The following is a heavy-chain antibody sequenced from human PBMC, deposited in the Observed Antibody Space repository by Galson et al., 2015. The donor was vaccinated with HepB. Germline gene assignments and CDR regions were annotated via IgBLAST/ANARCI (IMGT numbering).Heavy chain of an antibody. CDR1: GFTFSSYG. CDR2: IWYDGSNK. V-gene: IGHV3-33*01. J-gene: IGHJ4*02. D-gene: IGHD3-10*01. Sequence: SLRLSCAASGFTFSSYGMHWVRQAPGKGPEWVAVIWYDGSNKYYADSVKGRFTISRDNSKNTLYLQMNSLRAEDTAVYYCAREGSGVQGVIIPFDYWGQGTLVTVSS. CDR3: AREGSGVQGVIIPFDY.